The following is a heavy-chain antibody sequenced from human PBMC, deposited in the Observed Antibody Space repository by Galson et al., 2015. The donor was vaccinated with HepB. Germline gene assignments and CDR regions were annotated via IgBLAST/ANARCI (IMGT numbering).Heavy chain of an antibody. Sequence: SVKVSCKASGYTFTGYYMHWVRQAPGQGLEWMGWINPNSGGTNYAQKFQGRVTMTRDTSISTAYMELRSLRSDDTAVYYCARGGMGFGELLYPFDYWGQGTLVTVSS. CDR3: ARGGMGFGELLYPFDY. J-gene: IGHJ4*02. D-gene: IGHD3-10*01. CDR1: GYTFTGYY. V-gene: IGHV1-2*02. CDR2: INPNSGGT.